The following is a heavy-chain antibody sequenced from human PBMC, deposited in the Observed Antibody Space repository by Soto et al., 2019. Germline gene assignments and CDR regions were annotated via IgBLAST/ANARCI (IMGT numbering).Heavy chain of an antibody. V-gene: IGHV3-23*01. Sequence: GGSLRLSCAASGFTFNIYAMTWVRQAPGKGLEWVSTTGATGRTTYYSDAVKGRFTVSRDNSKNTLDLQMSNLRAEDTAVYYCATVHNTSRSFDYWGQGTLVTVSS. CDR3: ATVHNTSRSFDY. CDR1: GFTFNIYA. J-gene: IGHJ4*02. D-gene: IGHD1-20*01. CDR2: TGATGRTT.